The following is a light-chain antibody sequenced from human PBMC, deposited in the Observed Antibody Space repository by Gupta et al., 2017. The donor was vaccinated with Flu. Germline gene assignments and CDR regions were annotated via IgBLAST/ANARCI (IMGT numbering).Light chain of an antibody. CDR1: SSNIGTNY. CDR2: SNN. Sequence: QSVLTQPPSASGTPGQRVTFSCSGSSSNIGTNYVYWYQQLPGTAPKLLIYSNNQRPSGVPDRFSGSKSGTSASLAISGLRSEDEADYYCAAWDDSLSVWVFGGGTKLTVL. CDR3: AAWDDSLSVWV. J-gene: IGLJ3*02. V-gene: IGLV1-47*01.